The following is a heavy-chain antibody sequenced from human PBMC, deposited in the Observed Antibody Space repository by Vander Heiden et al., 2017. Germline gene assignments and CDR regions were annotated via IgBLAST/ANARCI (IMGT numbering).Heavy chain of an antibody. J-gene: IGHJ4*02. Sequence: EVQLVESGGGLVKPGGSLRLSRAASGFPVSSYWMSWVRQAPGKGLEWVANIKQDGSEKYYVDSVKGRFTISRDNAKNSLYLQMNSLRAEDTAVYYCARDCAAAAAGPYYFDYWGQGTLVTVSS. CDR3: ARDCAAAAAGPYYFDY. D-gene: IGHD6-13*01. CDR1: GFPVSSYW. CDR2: IKQDGSEK. V-gene: IGHV3-7*01.